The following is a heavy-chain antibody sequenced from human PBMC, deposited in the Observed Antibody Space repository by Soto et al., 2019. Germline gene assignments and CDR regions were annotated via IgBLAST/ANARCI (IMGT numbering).Heavy chain of an antibody. V-gene: IGHV4-59*01. D-gene: IGHD2-15*01. CDR3: ARGRYCSGGSCYPDPYYFDY. CDR1: GGSISSYY. J-gene: IGHJ4*02. Sequence: SETLSLTCTVSGGSISSYYWSWIRQPPGKGLERIGYIYYSGSTNYNPSLKSRVTISVDTSKNQFFLKLSSVTAADTAVYYCARGRYCSGGSCYPDPYYFDYWGQGTLVTVSS. CDR2: IYYSGST.